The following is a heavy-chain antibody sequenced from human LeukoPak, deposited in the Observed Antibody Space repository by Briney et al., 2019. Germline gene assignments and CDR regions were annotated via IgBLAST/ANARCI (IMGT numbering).Heavy chain of an antibody. CDR3: ARDLDWLLFDY. J-gene: IGHJ4*02. Sequence: GRSMRLSCAASRFTFSAYWMHWVRQAPGKGLVWASRAKYVGSTTTYAGSVEGRFTIPRDTPKHILYLQMNSLRVEHAAVYYCARDLDWLLFDYWGEGALVTVSS. CDR1: RFTFSAYW. CDR2: AKYVGSTT. D-gene: IGHD3-9*01. V-gene: IGHV3-74*01.